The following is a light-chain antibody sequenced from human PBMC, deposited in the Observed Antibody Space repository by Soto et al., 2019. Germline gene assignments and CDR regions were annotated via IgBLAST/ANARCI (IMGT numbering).Light chain of an antibody. J-gene: IGKJ4*01. V-gene: IGKV3-20*01. CDR1: QSVSGRY. Sequence: EIVLTQSPGTLSLSPGARATLSCRASQSVSGRYLAWYQQKPGQAPRLLISGASSRATGIPDRFSGSGSGTDFTLTISRLEPEDFAVYYCQQYGSSLLTFGGGTKVEIK. CDR2: GAS. CDR3: QQYGSSLLT.